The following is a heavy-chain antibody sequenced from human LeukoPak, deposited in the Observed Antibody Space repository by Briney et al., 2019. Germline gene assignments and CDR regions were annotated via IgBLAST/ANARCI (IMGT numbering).Heavy chain of an antibody. CDR2: INAGNGNT. CDR3: ARDQGVTMIRYYFDY. J-gene: IGHJ4*02. D-gene: IGHD3-22*01. CDR1: GYTFTSYA. Sequence: ASVKVSCEASGYTFTSYAMHWVRQAPGQRLEWMGWINAGNGNTKYSQKFQGRVTITRDTSASTAYMELSSLRSEDTAVYYCARDQGVTMIRYYFDYWGQGTLVTVSS. V-gene: IGHV1-3*01.